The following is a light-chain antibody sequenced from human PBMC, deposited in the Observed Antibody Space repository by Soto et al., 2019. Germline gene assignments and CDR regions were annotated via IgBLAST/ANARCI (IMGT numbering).Light chain of an antibody. CDR2: GAS. J-gene: IGKJ2*01. V-gene: IGKV3-15*01. Sequence: EIVMTQSPATLSVSPGERATLSCRASQSVSSNLAWYQQKRGQAPRLLIYGASTRATGIPARFSGSGSGTEFTLTISGLQSEDFAVYYCQQYNNWPPRYTFGQGTKLEIK. CDR3: QQYNNWPPRYT. CDR1: QSVSSN.